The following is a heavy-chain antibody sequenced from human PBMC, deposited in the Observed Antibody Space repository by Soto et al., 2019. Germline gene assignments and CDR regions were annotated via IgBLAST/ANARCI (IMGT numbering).Heavy chain of an antibody. Sequence: SQTLSLTCAISGDSVSSNSAAWNWIRQSPSRGLEWLGRTYYGSKWYNDYAVSVKSRITITPDTSKNQLSLQLNSVTPEDTAVYYCARGRVPIAARPETWFDPWGQGILVAGSS. CDR1: GDSVSSNSAA. D-gene: IGHD6-6*01. V-gene: IGHV6-1*01. CDR3: ARGRVPIAARPETWFDP. J-gene: IGHJ5*02. CDR2: TYYGSKWYN.